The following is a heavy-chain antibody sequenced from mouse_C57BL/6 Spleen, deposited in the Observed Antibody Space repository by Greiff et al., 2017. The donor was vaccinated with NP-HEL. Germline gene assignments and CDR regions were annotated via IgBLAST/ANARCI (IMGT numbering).Heavy chain of an antibody. Sequence: QVQLKQSGAELVRPGTSVKMSCKASGYTFTNYWIGWAKQRPGHGLEWIGDIYPGGGYTNYNEKFKGKATLTADKSSSTAYMQFSSLTSEDSAIYYCARGTAQATSYYYAMDYWGQGTSVTVSS. V-gene: IGHV1-63*01. CDR1: GYTFTNYW. CDR2: IYPGGGYT. J-gene: IGHJ4*01. D-gene: IGHD3-2*02. CDR3: ARGTAQATSYYYAMDY.